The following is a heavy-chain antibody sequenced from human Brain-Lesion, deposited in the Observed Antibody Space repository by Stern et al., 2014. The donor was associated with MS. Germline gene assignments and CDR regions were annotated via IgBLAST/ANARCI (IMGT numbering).Heavy chain of an antibody. CDR3: ARVPDYGDAFFDY. J-gene: IGHJ4*02. Sequence: QVQLQESGPGLVKPSQTLSLTCTVSGGSISSGDNYWSWIRQPPGKGPEWIGYIHYSGGTYFNPSLQSRATTSADTSKNQFSLQLTSMTAAAPAVYYCARVPDYGDAFFDYWGQGILVTVPS. CDR1: GGSISSGDNY. V-gene: IGHV4-30-4*01. CDR2: IHYSGGT. D-gene: IGHD4-17*01.